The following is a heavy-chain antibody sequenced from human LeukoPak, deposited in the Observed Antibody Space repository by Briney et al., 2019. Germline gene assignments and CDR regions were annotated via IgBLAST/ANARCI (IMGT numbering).Heavy chain of an antibody. J-gene: IGHJ5*02. D-gene: IGHD3-10*01. Sequence: PGGSLRLSCAASRFTFSSYGMHWVRQAPGKGLEWVAYIQYDGSNEQYADSVKGRFTISRDNSKNTLYLQMNSLRAEDTAVYYCAKDYSKTSYYGSGTYYRPNWFDPWGQGTLVTVSS. V-gene: IGHV3-30*02. CDR3: AKDYSKTSYYGSGTYYRPNWFDP. CDR1: RFTFSSYG. CDR2: IQYDGSNE.